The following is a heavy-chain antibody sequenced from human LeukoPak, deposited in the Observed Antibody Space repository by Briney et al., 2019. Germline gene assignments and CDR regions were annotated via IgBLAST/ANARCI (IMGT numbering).Heavy chain of an antibody. D-gene: IGHD3-22*01. J-gene: IGHJ6*02. Sequence: PGGSLRLSCAASGFTFSGYAMSWVRQAPGKGLEWVSAISGGGTSTYYADSVKGRLAISRDNSKNKMYLQMNSLRAEDAALYYCAKAPYYYDSSGQTLYYYGMDVWGQGTTVTVSS. CDR3: AKAPYYYDSSGQTLYYYGMDV. CDR2: ISGGGTST. V-gene: IGHV3-23*01. CDR1: GFTFSGYA.